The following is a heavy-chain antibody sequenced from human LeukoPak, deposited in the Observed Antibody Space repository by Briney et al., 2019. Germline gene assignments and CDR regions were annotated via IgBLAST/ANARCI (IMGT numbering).Heavy chain of an antibody. CDR3: ARDLIPIYYYDSSGYYPGVY. CDR2: ISAYNGNT. CDR1: GYTFTSYG. V-gene: IGHV1-18*01. J-gene: IGHJ4*02. D-gene: IGHD3-22*01. Sequence: ASVKVSCKASGYTFTSYGISWVRQAPGQGLEWMGWISAYNGNTNYAQKLQGRVTMTTDTSTSTAYMELRSLRSDDTAVYYRARDLIPIYYYDSSGYYPGVYWGQGTLVTVSS.